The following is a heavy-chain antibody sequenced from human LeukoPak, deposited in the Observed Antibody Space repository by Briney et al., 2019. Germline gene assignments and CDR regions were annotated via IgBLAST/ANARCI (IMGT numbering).Heavy chain of an antibody. J-gene: IGHJ6*03. Sequence: GGSLRLSCAASGFTFSSYGMHWVRQAPGKGLEWVAVISYDGSNIYYADSVKGRFTISRDNSKNTLYLQMNSLRAEDTAVYYCAKDAWDLNRVRVDYYYYMDVWGKGTTVTVSS. CDR3: AKDAWDLNRVRVDYYYYMDV. CDR1: GFTFSSYG. D-gene: IGHD3-10*01. V-gene: IGHV3-30*18. CDR2: ISYDGSNI.